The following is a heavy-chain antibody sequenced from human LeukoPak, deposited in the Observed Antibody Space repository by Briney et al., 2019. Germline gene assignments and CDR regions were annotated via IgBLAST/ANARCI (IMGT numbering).Heavy chain of an antibody. Sequence: GGSLRLSCAASGFTFSDYYMSWVRQAPGKGLEWVSYISGTDDIIHYIESVKGRFTISRDNAKNSLYLQMNSLRAEDTAVYYCAATEWGVLYYFDYWGQGTLVTVSS. J-gene: IGHJ4*02. CDR1: GFTFSDYY. D-gene: IGHD3-16*01. V-gene: IGHV3-11*01. CDR3: AATEWGVLYYFDY. CDR2: ISGTDDII.